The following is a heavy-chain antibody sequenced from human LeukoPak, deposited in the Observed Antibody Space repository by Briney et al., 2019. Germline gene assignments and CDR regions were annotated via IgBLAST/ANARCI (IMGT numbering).Heavy chain of an antibody. Sequence: ASVKVSFTSSGYTFTSYGISWVRQAPGQGLEWMGWISAYNGNTNYAQKLQGRVTMTTDTSTSTAYMELRSLRSDDTAVYYCARDLEDIVVVPAAIVYFQHWGQGALVTVSS. CDR3: ARDLEDIVVVPAAIVYFQH. CDR1: GYTFTSYG. D-gene: IGHD2-2*01. J-gene: IGHJ1*01. V-gene: IGHV1-18*01. CDR2: ISAYNGNT.